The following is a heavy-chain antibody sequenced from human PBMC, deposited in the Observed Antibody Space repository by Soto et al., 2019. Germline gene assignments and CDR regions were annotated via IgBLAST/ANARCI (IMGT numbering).Heavy chain of an antibody. Sequence: SVKVSCKASRGTFSSYTISWVRQAPGQGLEWMGGIIPISGTTNYAQKFQGRVTIMADKSTSTAYMELSSLRSEDAAVYYCARSTVTTSDAFDIWGQGTMVTVSS. V-gene: IGHV1-69*06. J-gene: IGHJ3*02. CDR3: ARSTVTTSDAFDI. CDR2: IIPISGTT. D-gene: IGHD4-17*01. CDR1: RGTFSSYT.